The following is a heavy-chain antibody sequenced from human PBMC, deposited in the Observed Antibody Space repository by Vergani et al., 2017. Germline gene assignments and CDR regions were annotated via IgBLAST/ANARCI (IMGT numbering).Heavy chain of an antibody. CDR2: ISGSGGST. V-gene: IGHV3-23*01. CDR3: AKASSWYGKALDY. J-gene: IGHJ4*02. D-gene: IGHD6-13*01. Sequence: EVQLLESGGGLVQPGGSLRLSCAASGFTFSSYAMSWVRQAPGMGLEWVSAISGSGGSTYYADSVKGRFTISRDYSKNTLYLQMNSLRAEDTAVYYCAKASSWYGKALDYWGQGTLVTVSS. CDR1: GFTFSSYA.